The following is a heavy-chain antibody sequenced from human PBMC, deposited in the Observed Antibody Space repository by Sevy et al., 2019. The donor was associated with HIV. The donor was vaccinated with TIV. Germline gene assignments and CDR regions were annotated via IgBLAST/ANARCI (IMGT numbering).Heavy chain of an antibody. CDR2: ISVYGET. CDR3: ARGLYFDFGAY. D-gene: IGHD3-10*01. CDR1: GYTFNNYG. V-gene: IGHV1-18*01. J-gene: IGHJ4*02. Sequence: ASVKVSCKTSGYTFNNYGISWVREAPGQGLEWMGWISVYGETNYAQKVQDRLTVTTDTSTATAYMELSSLRSDDTAVYYCARGLYFDFGAYWGQGTLVTVSS.